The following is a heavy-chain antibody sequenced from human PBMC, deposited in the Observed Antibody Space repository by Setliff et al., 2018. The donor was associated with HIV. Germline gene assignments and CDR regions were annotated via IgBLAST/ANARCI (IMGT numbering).Heavy chain of an antibody. V-gene: IGHV7-4-1*02. J-gene: IGHJ6*03. D-gene: IGHD3-3*01. Sequence: ASVKVSCKASGYSFSRFSIHWVRQAPGQGLEWMGWINTNSWIPTYAQGFTGRFVFSLDTTVRTAYLEISDLRADDTGVYYCARDSSEYFDFSSGDFHYMDVWGKGTTVTVSS. CDR2: INTNSWIP. CDR1: GYSFSRFS. CDR3: ARDSSEYFDFSSGDFHYMDV.